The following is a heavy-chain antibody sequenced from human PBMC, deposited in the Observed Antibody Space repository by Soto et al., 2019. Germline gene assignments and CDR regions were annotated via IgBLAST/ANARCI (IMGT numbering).Heavy chain of an antibody. D-gene: IGHD2-21*01. Sequence: QVQLVESGGDVVQPGRSLRLSCAASGFTFSSYGMHWVRQAPGKGLEWVAVISYDGSVKYYADSVKGRFTISRDNSKNTLYLQMNSVRAEDTAVYYCAGEVASGYWGQGTLVTVSS. V-gene: IGHV3-30*03. CDR3: AGEVASGY. CDR2: ISYDGSVK. CDR1: GFTFSSYG. J-gene: IGHJ4*02.